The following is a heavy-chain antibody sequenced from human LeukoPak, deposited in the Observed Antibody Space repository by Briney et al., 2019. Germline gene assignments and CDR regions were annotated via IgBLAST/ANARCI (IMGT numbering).Heavy chain of an antibody. Sequence: GGSLRLSCAASGFTFDDYGMSWVRQAPGKGLEWVSGINWNGGSTGYADSVKGRFTISRDNSKNTLYLQMNSLRAEDTALYYCARGRYSGSYLLDYWGQGTLVTVSS. V-gene: IGHV3-20*04. J-gene: IGHJ4*02. CDR2: INWNGGST. D-gene: IGHD1-26*01. CDR1: GFTFDDYG. CDR3: ARGRYSGSYLLDY.